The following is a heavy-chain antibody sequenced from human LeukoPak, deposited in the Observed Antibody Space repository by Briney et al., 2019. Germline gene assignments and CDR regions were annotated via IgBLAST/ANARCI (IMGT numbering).Heavy chain of an antibody. Sequence: GGSLRLSCAASGFTFSSYEMNWVRQAPGKGLEWVSYISSSGSTIYYADSVKGRFTISRDNAKNSLYLQMNSLRAEDTAVYYCARDWGVAGSFDYWGQGTLATVSS. CDR1: GFTFSSYE. CDR2: ISSSGSTI. D-gene: IGHD6-19*01. V-gene: IGHV3-48*03. J-gene: IGHJ4*02. CDR3: ARDWGVAGSFDY.